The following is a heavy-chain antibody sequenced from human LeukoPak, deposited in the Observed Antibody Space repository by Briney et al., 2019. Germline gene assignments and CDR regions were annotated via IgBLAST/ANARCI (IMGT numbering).Heavy chain of an antibody. CDR1: GGSISSYY. V-gene: IGHV4-38-2*02. J-gene: IGHJ6*03. CDR2: IYHSGST. CDR3: ARDAVGATPYYYYMDV. D-gene: IGHD1-26*01. Sequence: SETLSLTCTVSGGSISSYYWSWIRQPPGKGLEWIGSIYHSGSTYYNPSLKSRVTISVDTSKNQFSLKLSSVTAADTAVYYCARDAVGATPYYYYMDVWGKGTTVTVSS.